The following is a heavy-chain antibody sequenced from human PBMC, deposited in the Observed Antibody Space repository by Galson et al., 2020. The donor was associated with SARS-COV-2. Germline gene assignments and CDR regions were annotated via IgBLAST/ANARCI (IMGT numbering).Heavy chain of an antibody. CDR3: ARAAVLEGAATGSYYYGMDV. CDR2: IIPIFGTA. D-gene: IGHD2-15*01. CDR1: GGTFSSYA. Sequence: SVKLPCKASGGTFSSYAISWVRQAPGQGLEWMGGIIPIFGTANYAQKFQGRVTLTADESTSTAYMELSSLRSEDTAVYYCARAAVLEGAATGSYYYGMDVWGQGTTVTVSS. J-gene: IGHJ6*02. V-gene: IGHV1-69*13.